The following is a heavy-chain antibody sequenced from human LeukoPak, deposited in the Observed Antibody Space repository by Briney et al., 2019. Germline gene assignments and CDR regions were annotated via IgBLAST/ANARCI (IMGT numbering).Heavy chain of an antibody. J-gene: IGHJ1*01. CDR2: IYYSGST. Sequence: SETLSLTCTVSGGSISSYYWNWIRQPPGKGLEWLGYIYYSGSTNYNPSLKSRVTISVDTSKNQFSLKLSSVAAADTAVYYCARGGWYPESFQHWGQGALVTVSS. CDR1: GGSISSYY. V-gene: IGHV4-59*01. CDR3: ARGGWYPESFQH. D-gene: IGHD6-19*01.